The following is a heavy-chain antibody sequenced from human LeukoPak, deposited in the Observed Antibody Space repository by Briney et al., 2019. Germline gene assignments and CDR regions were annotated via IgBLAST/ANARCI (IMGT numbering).Heavy chain of an antibody. CDR2: INHSGST. CDR1: GVSFSGYY. Sequence: SETLSLTCAVYGVSFSGYYWSWIRQPPGKGLEWIGEINHSGSTNYNPSLKSRVTISVDTSKNQFSLKLSSVTAADTAIYYCARAVSGRFDYWGQGTLVTVSS. D-gene: IGHD6-19*01. CDR3: ARAVSGRFDY. J-gene: IGHJ4*02. V-gene: IGHV4-34*01.